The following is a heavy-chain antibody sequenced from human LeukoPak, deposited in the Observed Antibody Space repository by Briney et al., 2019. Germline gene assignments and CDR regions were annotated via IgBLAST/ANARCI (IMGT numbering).Heavy chain of an antibody. D-gene: IGHD3-22*01. Sequence: GGSLRLSCAASGLTVSSNYMNWVRQAPGKGLEWVSVIYSGGSTYYADSVKGRFTISRDNSKNTLFLQMNSLRAEDTAVYYCARDKSSGYFDYWGQGTLVTVSS. J-gene: IGHJ4*02. V-gene: IGHV3-66*01. CDR3: ARDKSSGYFDY. CDR2: IYSGGST. CDR1: GLTVSSNY.